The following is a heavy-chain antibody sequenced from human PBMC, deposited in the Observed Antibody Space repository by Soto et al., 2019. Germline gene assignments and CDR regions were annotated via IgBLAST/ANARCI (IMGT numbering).Heavy chain of an antibody. Sequence: QVQLVQSGAEVKKPGVSVKVSCKASGYTFTSYGISWVRQAPGQGLEWMGWISAYNGNTNYAQKLQGRVTMTTDTSTSTAYMELRSLRSDDTAVYYCARDLPGDYGDYGGEGAFDPWGQGTLVTVSS. CDR2: ISAYNGNT. V-gene: IGHV1-18*01. D-gene: IGHD4-17*01. J-gene: IGHJ5*02. CDR3: ARDLPGDYGDYGGEGAFDP. CDR1: GYTFTSYG.